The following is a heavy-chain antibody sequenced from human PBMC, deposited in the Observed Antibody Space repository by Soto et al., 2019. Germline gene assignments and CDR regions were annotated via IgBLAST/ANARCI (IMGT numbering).Heavy chain of an antibody. CDR3: ARGGWGMSVTYDRTTQVRGVILSIDY. V-gene: IGHV4-34*01. CDR2: INHSGST. J-gene: IGHJ4*02. D-gene: IGHD3-10*01. Sequence: SETLSLTCAVYGGSFSGYYWSWIRQPPGKGLEWIGEINHSGSTNYNPSLKSRVTISVDTSKNQFSLKLSSVTAADTAVYYCARGGWGMSVTYDRTTQVRGVILSIDYWGQGTLVTVSS. CDR1: GGSFSGYY.